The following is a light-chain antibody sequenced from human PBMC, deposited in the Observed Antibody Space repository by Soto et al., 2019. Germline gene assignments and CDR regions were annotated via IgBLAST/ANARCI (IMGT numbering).Light chain of an antibody. CDR2: GIS. V-gene: IGKV3-15*01. J-gene: IGKJ5*01. CDR1: QSVNSN. CDR3: QQYHNWPIT. Sequence: EMVMTQSPAILSVSPGESATLSCRASQSVNSNYLAWYQQHPGQPPRLLIYGISTRATGIPARFSGSGSGTEFSLTISGLQSEDFAVYSCQQYHNWPITFGQGTRLEI.